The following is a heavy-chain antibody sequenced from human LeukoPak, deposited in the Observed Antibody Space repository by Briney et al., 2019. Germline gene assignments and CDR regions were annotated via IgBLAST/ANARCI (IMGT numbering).Heavy chain of an antibody. D-gene: IGHD3-9*01. CDR3: ARDGGWVLVTEIDY. V-gene: IGHV4-38-2*02. CDR2: IHHSGST. J-gene: IGHJ4*02. CDR1: GYSISSGYY. Sequence: SETLSLTCTVSGYSISSGYYWGWIRQPPGKGLEWIGTIHHSGSTYYNPSLKSRVTISVGMSKNQFSLKLSSVTAADTALYYCARDGGWVLVTEIDYWGQGILVTVSS.